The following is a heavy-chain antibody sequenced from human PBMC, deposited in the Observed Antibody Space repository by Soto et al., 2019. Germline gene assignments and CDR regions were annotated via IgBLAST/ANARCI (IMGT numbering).Heavy chain of an antibody. CDR2: ISYDGSNK. CDR3: ANDYGDYVVDY. D-gene: IGHD4-17*01. Sequence: QVQLVESGGGVVQPGRSLRLSCAASGFTFSSYGMHWVRQAPGKGLEWVAVISYDGSNKYYADSVKGRFTISRDNSKNTLYLQMNSLRAEDTAVYYRANDYGDYVVDYWGQGTLVTVSS. CDR1: GFTFSSYG. V-gene: IGHV3-30*18. J-gene: IGHJ4*02.